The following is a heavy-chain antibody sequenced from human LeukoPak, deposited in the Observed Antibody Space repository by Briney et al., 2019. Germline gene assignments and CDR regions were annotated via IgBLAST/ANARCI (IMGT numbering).Heavy chain of an antibody. J-gene: IGHJ6*02. Sequence: PGGPLRLSCAASGFTFSTYSMNWVRQVPGRGPEWVANVNRDGSETYYLDSVKGRFTISKDNAKNSLYLQMNSLRAEDTALYHCARNNGMDVWGQGTTVIVSS. CDR3: ARNNGMDV. CDR2: VNRDGSET. V-gene: IGHV3-7*03. CDR1: GFTFSTYS.